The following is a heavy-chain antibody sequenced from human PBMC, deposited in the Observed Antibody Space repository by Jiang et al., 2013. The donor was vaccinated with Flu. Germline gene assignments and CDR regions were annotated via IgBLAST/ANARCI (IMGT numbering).Heavy chain of an antibody. CDR3: ARGLRQQVVPSADY. D-gene: IGHD2-2*01. Sequence: GAEVKKPGESLMISCQASGYTFTNYWVAWVRQMPGKGLEWMGLIYPDDSDTRYSPSFQGQVAISADKSISTAFLQWTSLKASDTAIYFCARGLRQQVVPSADYWGREPWSPSP. V-gene: IGHV5-51*01. CDR1: GYTFTNYW. J-gene: IGHJ4*02. CDR2: IYPDDSDT.